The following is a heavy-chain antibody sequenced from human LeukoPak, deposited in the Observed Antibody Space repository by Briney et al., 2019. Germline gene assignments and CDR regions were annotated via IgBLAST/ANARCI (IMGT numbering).Heavy chain of an antibody. Sequence: GGSLRLSCAASGFTFSSYAMNWVRQAPGKGLEWVSSISSSSSYIYYADSVKGRFTISRDNAKNSLYLQMNSLRAEDTAVYYCAINYYYGSGSYYNGFDYWGQGTLVTVSS. J-gene: IGHJ4*02. D-gene: IGHD3-10*01. CDR2: ISSSSSYI. V-gene: IGHV3-21*01. CDR3: AINYYYGSGSYYNGFDY. CDR1: GFTFSSYA.